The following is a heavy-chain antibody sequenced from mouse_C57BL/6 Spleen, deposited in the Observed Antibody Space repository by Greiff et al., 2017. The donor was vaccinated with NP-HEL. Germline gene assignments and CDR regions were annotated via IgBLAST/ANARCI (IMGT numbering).Heavy chain of an antibody. Sequence: QVQLQQPGAELVKPGASVKLSCKASGYTFTSYWMHWVKQRPGQGLEWIGMIHPNSGSTNYNEKFKSKATLTVDKSSSTAYMQLSSLTSEDSAVYYCHEGLPHYAMDYWGQGTSVTVSS. CDR2: IHPNSGST. V-gene: IGHV1-64*01. CDR1: GYTFTSYW. CDR3: HEGLPHYAMDY. D-gene: IGHD2-4*01. J-gene: IGHJ4*01.